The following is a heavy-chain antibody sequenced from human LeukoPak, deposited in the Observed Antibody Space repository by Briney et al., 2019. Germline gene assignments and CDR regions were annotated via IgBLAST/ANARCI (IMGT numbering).Heavy chain of an antibody. D-gene: IGHD3-3*01. CDR1: GFSFKNYA. CDR2: ISNGGGFK. Sequence: GGSLRLSCAGSGFSFKNYAMSWVRQAPGKGLEWVSSISNGGGFKSYADSLEGRFAISRENAKNSLYLQMNSLRAEDTAVYYCAKISTLAGYYDFWSGYYTDQYFQHWGQGTLVTVSS. CDR3: AKISTLAGYYDFWSGYYTDQYFQH. V-gene: IGHV3-21*01. J-gene: IGHJ1*01.